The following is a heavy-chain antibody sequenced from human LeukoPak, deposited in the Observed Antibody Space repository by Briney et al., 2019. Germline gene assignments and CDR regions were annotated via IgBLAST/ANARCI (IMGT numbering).Heavy chain of an antibody. V-gene: IGHV1-3*01. CDR1: GYTFTSYA. D-gene: IGHD2-2*01. CDR2: INAGNGNT. Sequence: EASVKVSCKASGYTFTSYAMHWVRQAPGQRLEWMGWINAGNGNTKYSQKFQGRVTMTRDTSISTAYMELSRLTSDDTAVYYCARDYCSSTSCLFDYWGQGTLVTVSS. J-gene: IGHJ4*02. CDR3: ARDYCSSTSCLFDY.